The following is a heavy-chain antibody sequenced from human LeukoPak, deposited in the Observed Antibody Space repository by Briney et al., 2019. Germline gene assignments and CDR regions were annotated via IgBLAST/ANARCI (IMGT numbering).Heavy chain of an antibody. Sequence: SETLSLTCTVSGGSISSYYWSWIRQPPGKGLEWIGYIYYSGSTNYNPSLKSRVTISVDTSKNQFSLKLSSVTAADTAVYYCARVHSSGYYHFDYWGQGTLVTVSS. D-gene: IGHD3-22*01. J-gene: IGHJ4*02. CDR2: IYYSGST. CDR1: GGSISSYY. CDR3: ARVHSSGYYHFDY. V-gene: IGHV4-59*01.